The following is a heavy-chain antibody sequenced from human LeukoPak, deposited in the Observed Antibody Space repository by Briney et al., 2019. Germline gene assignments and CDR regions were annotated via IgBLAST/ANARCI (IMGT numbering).Heavy chain of an antibody. CDR1: GFTFSSYE. D-gene: IGHD2-2*01. Sequence: PGGSLRLSCAASGFTFSSYEMNWVRQAPGKGLEWVSYISSSGSTIYYADSVKGRFTISRDNSKNTLYLQMNSLRAEDTAVYYCAKEHAGVVVPAATLGYFDYWGQGTLVTVSS. CDR2: ISSSGSTI. CDR3: AKEHAGVVVPAATLGYFDY. V-gene: IGHV3-48*03. J-gene: IGHJ4*02.